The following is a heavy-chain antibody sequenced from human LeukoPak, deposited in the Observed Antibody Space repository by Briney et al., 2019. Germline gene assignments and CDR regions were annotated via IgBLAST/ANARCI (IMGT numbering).Heavy chain of an antibody. CDR2: ISSSSSYI. J-gene: IGHJ4*02. Sequence: GGSLRLSCAASGFTFSTYSMNWVRQAPGKGLEWVSSISSSSSYISYADSVKGRFTISRDNARNSLYLQMNSLRAEDTAVYYFARASRFLPDYWGQGTLVTVSS. CDR1: GFTFSTYS. V-gene: IGHV3-21*01. CDR3: ARASRFLPDY. D-gene: IGHD3-10*01.